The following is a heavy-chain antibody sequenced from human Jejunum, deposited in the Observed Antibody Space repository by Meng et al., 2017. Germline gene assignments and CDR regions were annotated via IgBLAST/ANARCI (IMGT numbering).Heavy chain of an antibody. V-gene: IGHV4-4*02. J-gene: IGHJ4*02. Sequence: HVQVQESGPGLVKPSETLPLTCAVSGGSISNSNWWGWVRQPPGKGLEWIGEIYRGGSTNYNPSLKSRVTISVDKSKNQFSLKLSSVTAADTAVYYCASDVDTAMAIDYWGQGTLVTVSS. CDR3: ASDVDTAMAIDY. CDR1: GGSISNSNW. CDR2: IYRGGST. D-gene: IGHD5-18*01.